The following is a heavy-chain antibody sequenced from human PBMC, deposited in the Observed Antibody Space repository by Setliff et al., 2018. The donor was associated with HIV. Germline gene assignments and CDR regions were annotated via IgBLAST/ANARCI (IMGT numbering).Heavy chain of an antibody. CDR2: IDTSGST. J-gene: IGHJ6*02. Sequence: PSETLSLTCTVSGASISSGTYYWSWIRQPAGKGLEWIGRIDTSGSTNYNPSLKSRVTISVDTSKNQFSLKLSSVTAADTAVYYCARRPYILTGYYGSRDYHGLDVWGQGTSVTVSS. CDR3: ARRPYILTGYYGSRDYHGLDV. D-gene: IGHD3-9*01. CDR1: GASISSGTYY. V-gene: IGHV4-61*02.